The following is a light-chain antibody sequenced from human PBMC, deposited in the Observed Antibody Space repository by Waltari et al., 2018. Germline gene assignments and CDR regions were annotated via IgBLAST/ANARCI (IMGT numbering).Light chain of an antibody. Sequence: EIVMTQSPATLSVSPGESATLSCRASQSFSSDLAWYQQKPGQAPRLLISGASTRATGLPARFSGSRSGTEFTLTISSLQSEDFAVYYCQQYNNWPRTFGQGTKVEIK. CDR2: GAS. CDR3: QQYNNWPRT. J-gene: IGKJ1*01. CDR1: QSFSSD. V-gene: IGKV3-15*01.